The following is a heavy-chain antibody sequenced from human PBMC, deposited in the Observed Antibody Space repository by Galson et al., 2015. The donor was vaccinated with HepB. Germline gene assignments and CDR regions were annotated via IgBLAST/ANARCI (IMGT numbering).Heavy chain of an antibody. CDR2: IYYSGST. Sequence: LSLTCTVSGGSISSGGYYWSWIRQHPGKGLEWVGYIYYSGSTYYNPSLKSRVTISVDTSKNQFSLKLSSVTAADTAVYYCARARAGYCSSTSCYYYYYYMDVWGKGTTVTVSS. CDR1: GGSISSGGYY. J-gene: IGHJ6*03. D-gene: IGHD2-2*03. V-gene: IGHV4-31*03. CDR3: ARARAGYCSSTSCYYYYYYMDV.